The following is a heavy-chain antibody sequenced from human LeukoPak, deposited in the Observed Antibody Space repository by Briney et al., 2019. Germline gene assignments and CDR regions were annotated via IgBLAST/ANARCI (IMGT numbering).Heavy chain of an antibody. D-gene: IGHD1-14*01. Sequence: GSLSLSCAASGYTFSSYGMFWVRPAPGKGLEWVAVISYDGNNRDYADSVKGRFTISRDNSNNTVFLQMNSLRTEDTAVYYCAKRKVFYFEYWGQGTLVTVSS. CDR2: ISYDGNNR. J-gene: IGHJ4*02. CDR3: AKRKVFYFEY. CDR1: GYTFSSYG. V-gene: IGHV3-30*18.